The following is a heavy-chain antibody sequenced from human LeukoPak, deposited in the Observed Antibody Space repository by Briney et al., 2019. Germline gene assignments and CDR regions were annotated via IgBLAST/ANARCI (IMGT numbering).Heavy chain of an antibody. Sequence: GGSLRLSCSASGLTVSTNFMNWVRQAPGKGLEWVSMIHKDGRTDYADSVRARFTISRDNSKDTVYLQMNSLRAEDTAVYYCARDWGYYDSSGYYYPYYFDYWGQGTLVTVSS. D-gene: IGHD3-22*01. CDR1: GLTVSTNF. CDR2: IHKDGRT. J-gene: IGHJ4*02. CDR3: ARDWGYYDSSGYYYPYYFDY. V-gene: IGHV3-66*01.